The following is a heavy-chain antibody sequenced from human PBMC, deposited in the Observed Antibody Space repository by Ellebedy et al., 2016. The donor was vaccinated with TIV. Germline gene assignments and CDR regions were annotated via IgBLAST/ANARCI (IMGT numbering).Heavy chain of an antibody. CDR3: AREGQGGYAGWDGVDV. J-gene: IGHJ6*02. V-gene: IGHV3-23*01. Sequence: GESLKISCAASGFRFSSYAMNWVRQAPGKGLEWVSGISDSGDTTYYPDSVKGRFTISRDNAKNSLYLQMNSLRAEDTAVYACAREGQGGYAGWDGVDVWGQGTTVTVSS. D-gene: IGHD5-12*01. CDR1: GFRFSSYA. CDR2: ISDSGDTT.